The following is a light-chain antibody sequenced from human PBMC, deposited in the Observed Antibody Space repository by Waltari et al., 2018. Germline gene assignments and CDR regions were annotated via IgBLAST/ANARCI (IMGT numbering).Light chain of an antibody. V-gene: IGLV2-14*03. Sequence: QSALTQPASVSGSPGQSITISCTGTSNDVGGYNYVSWYQQHPGKAPKLMIYDVSNRPSGVSNRFSGSKSGNTASLTISGLQAEDEADYYCSSYGSATTLFGGGTKVTVL. J-gene: IGLJ2*01. CDR1: SNDVGGYNY. CDR2: DVS. CDR3: SSYGSATTL.